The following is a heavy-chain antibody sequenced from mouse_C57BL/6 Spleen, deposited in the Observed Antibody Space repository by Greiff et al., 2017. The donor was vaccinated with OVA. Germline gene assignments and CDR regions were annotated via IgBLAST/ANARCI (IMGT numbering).Heavy chain of an antibody. D-gene: IGHD1-1*01. J-gene: IGHJ2*01. Sequence: EVMLVESGGGLVKPGGSLKLSCAASGFTFSDYGMHWVRQAPEKGLEWVAYISSGSSTIYYADTVKGRFTISRDNAKNTLFRQMTSLRSEDTAMYYCARRTVVAVDYWGQGTTLTVSS. CDR2: ISSGSSTI. CDR3: ARRTVVAVDY. V-gene: IGHV5-17*01. CDR1: GFTFSDYG.